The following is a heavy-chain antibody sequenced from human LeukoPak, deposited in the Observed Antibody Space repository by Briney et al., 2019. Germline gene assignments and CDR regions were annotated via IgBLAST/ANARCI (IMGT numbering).Heavy chain of an antibody. D-gene: IGHD3-16*02. CDR3: ARIRGAYRHYYYMDV. CDR1: GGSFSGYY. J-gene: IGHJ6*03. CDR2: INHSGST. V-gene: IGHV4-34*01. Sequence: SETLSLTCAVYGGSFSGYYWSWIRQPPGKGLEWIGEINHSGSTNYNPSLKSRVTISVNTSKNQFSLKLSSVTAADTAVYYCARIRGAYRHYYYMDVWGKGTTVTVSS.